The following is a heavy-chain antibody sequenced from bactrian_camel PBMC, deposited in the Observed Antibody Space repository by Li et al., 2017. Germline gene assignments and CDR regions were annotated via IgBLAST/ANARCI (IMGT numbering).Heavy chain of an antibody. CDR2: IYGDGTP. CDR1: GYIFGRCG. CDR3: AAYRFRQSGYGSDCGY. D-gene: IGHD3*01. J-gene: IGHJ4*01. V-gene: IGHV3S53*01. Sequence: VQLVESGGGSVQAGGSLKLSCSASGYIFGRCGVAWYRQTPGNECERVSTIYGDGTPYYADSVKGRFTISRDNAKNTVYLQMDSLRPEDTAVYYCAAYRFRQSGYGSDCGYRGPGTQVTVS.